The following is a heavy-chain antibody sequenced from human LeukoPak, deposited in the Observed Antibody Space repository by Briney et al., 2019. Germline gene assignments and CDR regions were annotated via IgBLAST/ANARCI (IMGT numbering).Heavy chain of an antibody. CDR3: AKDSVSSLGFSSSWYYSDY. CDR2: ISGSGGST. J-gene: IGHJ4*02. CDR1: GFTFSSYA. D-gene: IGHD6-13*01. Sequence: PGGSLRLSCAASGFTFSSYAMSWVRQAPGKGLEWVSAISGSGGSTYYADSVKGRFTISRDNSKNTLYLQMNSLRAEDTAVYYCAKDSVSSLGFSSSWYYSDYWGQGTLVTVSS. V-gene: IGHV3-23*01.